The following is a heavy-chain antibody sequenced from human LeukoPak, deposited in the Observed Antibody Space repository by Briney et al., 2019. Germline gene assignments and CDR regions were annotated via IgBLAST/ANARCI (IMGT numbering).Heavy chain of an antibody. CDR3: ARRPPALGAFDI. Sequence: PSETLSLTCTVSGGSISRSSYYWGWIRQPPGKGLQWIGSIYYSDSGKMYYNPSLKSRVTISADTPKNQLSLKVSSVTAADTAVYYCARRPPALGAFDIWGQGTMVSVSS. CDR1: GGSISRSSYY. J-gene: IGHJ3*02. CDR2: IYYSDSGKM. V-gene: IGHV4-39*01.